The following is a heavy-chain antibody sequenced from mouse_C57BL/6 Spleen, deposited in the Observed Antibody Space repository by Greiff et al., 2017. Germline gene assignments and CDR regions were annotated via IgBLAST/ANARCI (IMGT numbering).Heavy chain of an antibody. CDR1: GYTFTDYE. V-gene: IGHV1-15*01. CDR3: TRGGSYYSNL. J-gene: IGHJ2*01. D-gene: IGHD2-5*01. Sequence: QVQLKESGAELVRPGASVTLSCKASGYTFTDYEMHWVKQTPVHGLEWIGAIDPETGGTAYNQKFKGKAILTADKSSSTAYMELRSLTSEDSAVYYCTRGGSYYSNLWGQGTTLTVSS. CDR2: IDPETGGT.